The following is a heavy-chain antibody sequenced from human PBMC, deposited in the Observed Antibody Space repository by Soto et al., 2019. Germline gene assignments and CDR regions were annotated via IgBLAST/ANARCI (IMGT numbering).Heavy chain of an antibody. CDR2: VNHNGRN. J-gene: IGHJ3*01. CDR3: ARGGSSDWQVAFDF. D-gene: IGHD6-19*01. CDR1: GGSFSGYF. Sequence: SETLSLTCAVYGGSFSGYFWNWIRQTPGKGLEWIGKVNHNGRNDYNPSLKSRVTISLDMSKNQISLKLTSVTAADTAVYYCARGGSSDWQVAFDFWGQGTMVTVSS. V-gene: IGHV4-34*01.